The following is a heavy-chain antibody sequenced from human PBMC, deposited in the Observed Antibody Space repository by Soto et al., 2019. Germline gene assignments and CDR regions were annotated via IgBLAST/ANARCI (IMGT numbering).Heavy chain of an antibody. CDR2: ISGSGGST. CDR1: GFTFSSYA. J-gene: IGHJ3*02. CDR3: AKPIAARGAFDI. V-gene: IGHV3-23*01. D-gene: IGHD6-6*01. Sequence: EVQLLESGGGLVQPGGSLRLSCAASGFTFSSYAMSWVRQAPGKGLEWVSAISGSGGSTYYADSVKGRFTISRDNSKNTLYLPMNSLRAEDTAVYYCAKPIAARGAFDIWGQGTMVTVSS.